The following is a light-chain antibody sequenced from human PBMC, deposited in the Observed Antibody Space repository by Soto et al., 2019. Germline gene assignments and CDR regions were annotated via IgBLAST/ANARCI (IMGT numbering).Light chain of an antibody. J-gene: IGKJ4*01. V-gene: IGKV3-11*01. CDR3: QQSRDWPLT. CDR2: DAS. CDR1: QSVNSN. Sequence: EIVLTQSPGTLSLSPGERATLSCRASQSVNSNLAWYQHKPGQAPRLLIYDASNRATGIPVRFSGSGSGTDFTLTISSLEPEDFAVYYCQQSRDWPLTFGGGTKVEIK.